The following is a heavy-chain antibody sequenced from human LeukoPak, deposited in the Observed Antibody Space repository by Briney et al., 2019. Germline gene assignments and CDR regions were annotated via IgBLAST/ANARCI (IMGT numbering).Heavy chain of an antibody. CDR3: ANPYLYGSGSYYQN. D-gene: IGHD3-10*01. J-gene: IGHJ4*02. CDR2: ISGSGGST. CDR1: GITFSGSG. V-gene: IGHV3-23*01. Sequence: GGSLRLSCAASGITFSGSGMSWVRQAPGKGLEWVSAISGSGGSTYYADSVKGRFTISRDNSKNTLYLQMNSLRAEDTAVYYCANPYLYGSGSYYQNWGQGTLVTVSS.